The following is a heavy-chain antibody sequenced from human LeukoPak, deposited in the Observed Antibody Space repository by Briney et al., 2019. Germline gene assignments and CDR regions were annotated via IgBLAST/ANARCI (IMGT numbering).Heavy chain of an antibody. CDR2: ISYDGSNK. D-gene: IGHD3-22*01. CDR3: ARDDRLGSSGNYGMDV. CDR1: GFTFSSYA. J-gene: IGHJ6*02. V-gene: IGHV3-30-3*01. Sequence: GRSLRLSCAASGFTFSSYAMHWVRQAPGKGLEWVAVISYDGSNKYYADSVKGRFTVSRDNSKNTLYLQMNSLRAEDTAVYYCARDDRLGSSGNYGMDVWGQGTTVTVSS.